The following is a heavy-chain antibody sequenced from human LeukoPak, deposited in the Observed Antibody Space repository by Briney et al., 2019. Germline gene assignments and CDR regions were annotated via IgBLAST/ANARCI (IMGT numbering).Heavy chain of an antibody. CDR3: ARSSVSRGTVFDY. Sequence: SETLSLTCTVSGGSISSSSYYWGWIRQPPGKGLEWIGSIYYCGSTYYNPSLKSRVTISVDTSKNQFSLKLSSVTAADTAVYYCARSSVSRGTVFDYWGLGTLVTVSS. CDR1: GGSISSSSYY. CDR2: IYYCGST. V-gene: IGHV4-39*07. J-gene: IGHJ4*02. D-gene: IGHD3-10*01.